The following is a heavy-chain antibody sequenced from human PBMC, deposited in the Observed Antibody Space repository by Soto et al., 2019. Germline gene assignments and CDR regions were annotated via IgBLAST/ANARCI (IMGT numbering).Heavy chain of an antibody. CDR2: ISRSGITI. J-gene: IGHJ4*02. CDR1: GFAFSSYS. V-gene: IGHV3-48*02. CDR3: ARGHSSGHLFDY. Sequence: GGSLRLSCAASGFAFSSYSMNWVRQAPGKGLEWISYISRSGITIDYADSVRGRFTISRDNSKNSMYQQMNSLRDEDTAVYYCARGHSSGHLFDYWGQGILVTVSS. D-gene: IGHD3-22*01.